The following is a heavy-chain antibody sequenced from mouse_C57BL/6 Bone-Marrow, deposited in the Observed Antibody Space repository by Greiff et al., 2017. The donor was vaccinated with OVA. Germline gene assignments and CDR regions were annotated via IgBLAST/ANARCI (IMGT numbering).Heavy chain of an antibody. J-gene: IGHJ3*01. Sequence: VQLQQPGAELVRPGSSVKLSCKASGYTFTSYWMDWVKQRPGQGLELIGNIYPSDSETHYNQKFKDKATLTVDKSSSTAYMQLSSLTSEDSAVYYCARRNHWGQGTLVTVSA. CDR1: GYTFTSYW. CDR3: ARRNH. V-gene: IGHV1-61*01. CDR2: IYPSDSET.